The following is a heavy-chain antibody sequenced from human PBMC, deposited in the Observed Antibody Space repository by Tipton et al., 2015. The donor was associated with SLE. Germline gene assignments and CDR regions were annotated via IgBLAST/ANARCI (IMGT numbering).Heavy chain of an antibody. Sequence: TLSLTCSVSGGFIGSSSYYWGWIRQPPGKGLEWIGSVSYLGSTSYNATLESRVTISIGTSKKHFSLKLSSVTAADTAVYYCATSPLTVWGQGTLVTVSS. CDR3: ATSPLTV. CDR2: VSYLGST. CDR1: GGFIGSSSYY. V-gene: IGHV4-39*07. J-gene: IGHJ4*02.